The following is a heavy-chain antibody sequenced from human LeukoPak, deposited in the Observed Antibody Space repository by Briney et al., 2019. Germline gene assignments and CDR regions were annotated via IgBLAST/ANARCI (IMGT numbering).Heavy chain of an antibody. Sequence: GGSLRLSCAASGSTFSTYGMHWVRQAPGKGLEWVALIWYDGSNKYYADSVKDRFTISRDNYKNTLYLQMNSLRAEDTAVYYCARDQGCTSTDCYSLFFHYWGQGTLVTVSS. J-gene: IGHJ4*02. D-gene: IGHD2-2*01. V-gene: IGHV3-30*02. CDR2: IWYDGSNK. CDR1: GSTFSTYG. CDR3: ARDQGCTSTDCYSLFFHY.